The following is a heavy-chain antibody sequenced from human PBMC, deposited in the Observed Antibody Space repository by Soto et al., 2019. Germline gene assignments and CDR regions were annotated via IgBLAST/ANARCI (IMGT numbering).Heavy chain of an antibody. J-gene: IGHJ4*02. CDR1: GFTFSSYS. V-gene: IGHV3-21*01. Sequence: GGSLRLSCAASGFTFSSYSMNWVRQAPGKGLEWVSSISSSSSYIYYADSVKGRFTISRDNAKNSLYLQMNSLRAEDTAVYYCARDRYCTNGVCSIRFDYWGQGTLVTVSS. D-gene: IGHD2-8*01. CDR3: ARDRYCTNGVCSIRFDY. CDR2: ISSSSSYI.